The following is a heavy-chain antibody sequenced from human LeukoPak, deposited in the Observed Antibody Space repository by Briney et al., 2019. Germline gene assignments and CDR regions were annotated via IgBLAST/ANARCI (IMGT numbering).Heavy chain of an antibody. CDR2: ISWDGGST. J-gene: IGHJ3*02. CDR1: GFTFDDYA. Sequence: PGGSLRLSCAASGFTFDDYAMHWVRQAPGKGLEWVSLISWDGGSTYYADSVKGRFTISRDNSKNSLYLQMNSLRAEDTAVYYCAKVDPLGDGAFDIWGQGTMVTVSS. V-gene: IGHV3-43D*03. D-gene: IGHD3-16*01. CDR3: AKVDPLGDGAFDI.